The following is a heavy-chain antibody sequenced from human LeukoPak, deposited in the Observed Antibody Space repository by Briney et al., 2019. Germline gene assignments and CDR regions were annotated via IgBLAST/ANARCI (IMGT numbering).Heavy chain of an antibody. V-gene: IGHV3-30*02. D-gene: IGHD3-10*01. Sequence: GGSLRLSCAASGFTFSSYGMHWVRQAPGKGLEWVAFIRYDGSNKYYADSVKGRFTISRDNSKNTLYLQMNSLRAEDTAVYYCAKEHITMVRGVKPPDYWGQGTLVTVSS. CDR1: GFTFSSYG. J-gene: IGHJ4*02. CDR3: AKEHITMVRGVKPPDY. CDR2: IRYDGSNK.